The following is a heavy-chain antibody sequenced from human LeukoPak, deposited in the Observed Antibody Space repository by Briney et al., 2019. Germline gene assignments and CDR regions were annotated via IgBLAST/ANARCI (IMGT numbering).Heavy chain of an antibody. J-gene: IGHJ4*02. CDR2: IYSSGST. Sequence: SETLSLTCTVSGGSISSYYWSWIRQPPGKELEWIGYIYSSGSTNYNPSLKSRVTISVDTSKNQFSLKLSSVTAADTAVYYCARGVKLYCSGGSCYSRADKYFDYWGQGTLVTVSS. CDR1: GGSISSYY. V-gene: IGHV4-59*12. D-gene: IGHD2-15*01. CDR3: ARGVKLYCSGGSCYSRADKYFDY.